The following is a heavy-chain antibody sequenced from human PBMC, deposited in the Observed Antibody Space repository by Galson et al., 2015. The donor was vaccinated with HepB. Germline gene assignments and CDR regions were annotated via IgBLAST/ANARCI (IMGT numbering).Heavy chain of an antibody. CDR3: AKGMGGSFPFDC. CDR2: IKSKTDGGTT. J-gene: IGHJ4*02. CDR1: GFTFSNAW. Sequence: SLRLSCAASGFTFSNAWMNWVRQAPGKGLEWVGRIKSKTDGGTTDYAAPVKGRFTISRDNVKNTLYLQMNSLRGEDTAVYYCAKGMGGSFPFDCWGQGTLVTVSS. D-gene: IGHD1-26*01. V-gene: IGHV3-15*07.